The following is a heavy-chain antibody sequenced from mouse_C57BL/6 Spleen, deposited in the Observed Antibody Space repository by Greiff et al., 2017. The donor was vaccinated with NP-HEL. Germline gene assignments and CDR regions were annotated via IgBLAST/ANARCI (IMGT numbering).Heavy chain of an antibody. V-gene: IGHV3-6*01. CDR1: GYSITSGYY. Sequence: EVQLQQSGPGLVKPSQSLSLTCSVTGYSITSGYYWNWIRQFPGNKLEWMGYISYDGSNNYNPSLKNRISITRDTSKNQFFLKLNSVTTEDTATYYCARIHYYGSSYDAMDYWGQGTSVTVSS. D-gene: IGHD1-1*01. CDR3: ARIHYYGSSYDAMDY. CDR2: ISYDGSN. J-gene: IGHJ4*01.